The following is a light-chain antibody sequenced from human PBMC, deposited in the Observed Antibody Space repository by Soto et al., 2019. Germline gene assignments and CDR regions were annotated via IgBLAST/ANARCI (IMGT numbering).Light chain of an antibody. CDR3: HQRQSWTRT. CDR2: LAS. J-gene: IGKJ1*01. V-gene: IGKV3-11*01. CDR1: QAVNTT. Sequence: IVLPQSPATLSSFPGDRVTLSCRASQAVNTTLAWYQHKPRQAPRLLIYLASNRAAGVPARCSGSGSGTDYTLTISDVEPEDFADYYCHQRQSWTRTFGQGTKVDIK.